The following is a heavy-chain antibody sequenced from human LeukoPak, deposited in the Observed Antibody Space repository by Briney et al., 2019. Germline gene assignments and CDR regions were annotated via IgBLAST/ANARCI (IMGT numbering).Heavy chain of an antibody. Sequence: GGSLRLSCAASGFTFRGYXXXXXRQAPGKGLVWVSLINADGSSTTYADSVKGRXXXXRDNAKNTLYLQMNSLRAEDTAVYYCARDLLLGGQGTLVTVSS. CDR1: GFTFRGYX. J-gene: IGHJ4*02. D-gene: IGHD2/OR15-2a*01. V-gene: IGHV3-74*01. CDR3: ARDLLL. CDR2: INADGSST.